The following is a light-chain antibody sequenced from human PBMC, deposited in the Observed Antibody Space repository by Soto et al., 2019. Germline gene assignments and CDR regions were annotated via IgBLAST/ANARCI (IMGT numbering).Light chain of an antibody. CDR3: QQYDTSPPLT. CDR1: QSVSTNY. Sequence: EIVLTQSPGTLSLSPGDRATLSCRASQSVSTNYLAWYQQKPGQAPRLLLYGASSRAIGIPDRFSGSGCGTDFTLTISRLEPEDFAVYYCQQYDTSPPLTFGGGTKVEIK. V-gene: IGKV3-20*01. CDR2: GAS. J-gene: IGKJ4*01.